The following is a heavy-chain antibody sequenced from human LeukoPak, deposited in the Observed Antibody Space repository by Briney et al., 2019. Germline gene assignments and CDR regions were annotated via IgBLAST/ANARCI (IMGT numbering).Heavy chain of an antibody. D-gene: IGHD3-16*01. CDR3: ASRNSASYWYFDI. J-gene: IGHJ2*01. CDR1: GYNFRSSW. V-gene: IGHV5-51*01. Sequence: GESLKISCQGSGYNFRSSWVAWVRQTPGKGLEGMGIIFPADSSTRYSASFQGQVTISADKSISTAYLHWSSLKASDSALYYCASRNSASYWYFDIWGRGTRVTVSS. CDR2: IFPADSST.